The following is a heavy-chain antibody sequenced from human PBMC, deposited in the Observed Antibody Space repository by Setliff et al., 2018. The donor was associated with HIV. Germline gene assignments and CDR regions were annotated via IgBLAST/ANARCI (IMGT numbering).Heavy chain of an antibody. CDR1: GFTFSSYA. Sequence: GGSLRLSCAASGFTFSSYAMSWVRQAPGKGLEWVSAISGSGGSTYYADSVKGRFTISRDNSKNTLYLQMNSLRAEDTAVYYCTRDHRFVDRYPDWWGQGTLVTVSS. D-gene: IGHD3-9*01. J-gene: IGHJ4*02. V-gene: IGHV3-23*01. CDR2: ISGSGGST. CDR3: TRDHRFVDRYPDW.